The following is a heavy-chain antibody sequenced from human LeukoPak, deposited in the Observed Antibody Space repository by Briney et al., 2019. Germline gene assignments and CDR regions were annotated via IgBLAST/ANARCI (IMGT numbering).Heavy chain of an antibody. V-gene: IGHV3-23*01. D-gene: IGHD3-22*01. Sequence: GGSLRLSCAASGFTFSGYAMSWVRQAPGKGREWVSAISGSGGSTYYADSVKGRFTISRDNTKNTLYLQMNSLRAEDTAVYYCASGEGHYYDSSGYYKFDYWGQGTLVTVSS. CDR1: GFTFSGYA. CDR2: ISGSGGST. J-gene: IGHJ4*02. CDR3: ASGEGHYYDSSGYYKFDY.